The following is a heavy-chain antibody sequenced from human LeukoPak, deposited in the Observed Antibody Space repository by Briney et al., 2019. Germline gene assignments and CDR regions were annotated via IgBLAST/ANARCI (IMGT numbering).Heavy chain of an antibody. CDR1: GFTFSNAS. CDR3: AREDIVATMTFDY. V-gene: IGHV3-69-1*01. CDR2: ISSSSYI. D-gene: IGHD5-12*01. J-gene: IGHJ4*02. Sequence: GGSLRLSCAASGFTFSNASMNWVRQAPGKGLEWVSSISSSSYIYYADSVKGRFTISRDNAMNSLYLQMNSLRAEDTAVYYCAREDIVATMTFDYWGQGTLVTVSS.